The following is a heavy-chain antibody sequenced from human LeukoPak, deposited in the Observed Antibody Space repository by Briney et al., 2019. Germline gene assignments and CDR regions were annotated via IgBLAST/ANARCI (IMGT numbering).Heavy chain of an antibody. CDR2: IWYDGSNK. J-gene: IGHJ4*02. CDR3: ARKPLSYSDYEVDY. Sequence: PGGSLRLSCAASGFTFSNYGMHWVRQAPGKGLEWAAVIWYDGSNKYYADSVKGRFTISRDNSKNTLHLQMNSLRAEDTAGYYCARKPLSYSDYEVDYWGQGTLVTVSS. V-gene: IGHV3-33*01. CDR1: GFTFSNYG. D-gene: IGHD4-17*01.